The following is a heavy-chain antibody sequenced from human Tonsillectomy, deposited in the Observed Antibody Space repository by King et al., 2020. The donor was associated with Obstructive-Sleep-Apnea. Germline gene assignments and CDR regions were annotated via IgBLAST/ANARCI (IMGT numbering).Heavy chain of an antibody. CDR1: GYTFTSYG. Sequence: VQLVESGAEVEKPGASVKVSCKASGYTFTSYGIIWVRQAPGQGLECLGWISDYNGNTNYAQKFQGRVTMTTDTSTNTAYMELRNLRSDDTAVYYCARADIVVAGYYFDYWGQGTLVTVSS. CDR3: ARADIVVAGYYFDY. D-gene: IGHD3-22*01. J-gene: IGHJ4*02. V-gene: IGHV1-18*04. CDR2: ISDYNGNT.